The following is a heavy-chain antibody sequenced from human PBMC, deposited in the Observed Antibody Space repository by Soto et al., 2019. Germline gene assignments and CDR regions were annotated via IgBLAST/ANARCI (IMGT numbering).Heavy chain of an antibody. CDR3: ARHDSPSVIYYYYGMDV. CDR2: ISAYNGNT. Sequence: ASVKVSCKASGYTFTSYGISWVRQAPGQGLEWMGWISAYNGNTNYAQKLQGRVTMTTDTSISTAYLQWSSLKASDTATYYCARHDSPSVIYYYYGMDVWGQGTTVTVSS. J-gene: IGHJ6*02. CDR1: GYTFTSYG. D-gene: IGHD2-15*01. V-gene: IGHV1-18*01.